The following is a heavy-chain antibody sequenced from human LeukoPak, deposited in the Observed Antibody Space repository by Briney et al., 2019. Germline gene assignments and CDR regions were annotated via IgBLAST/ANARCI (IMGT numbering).Heavy chain of an antibody. CDR1: GFTFSSYS. V-gene: IGHV3-21*01. CDR2: ISSSSSYI. J-gene: IGHJ4*02. D-gene: IGHD3-3*01. Sequence: PGGSLRLSCAASGFTFSSYSMNWVRQAPGKGLEWVSSISSSSSYIYYADSVKGRFTISRDNAKNSLYLQMNSLRAEDTAVYYCAREYYDFWSGSQYYFDYWGQGTLLTVSS. CDR3: AREYYDFWSGSQYYFDY.